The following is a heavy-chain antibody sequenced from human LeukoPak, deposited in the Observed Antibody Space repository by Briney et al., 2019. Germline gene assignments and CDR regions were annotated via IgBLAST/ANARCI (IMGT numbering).Heavy chain of an antibody. CDR2: IRQDGGAK. V-gene: IGHV3-7*01. D-gene: IGHD2-2*01. J-gene: IGHJ3*02. CDR1: GFIFNDFW. CDR3: AKDSVGAFDI. Sequence: AGESLRLSCTASGFIFNDFWMSWVRQAPGEGLEWVANIRQDGGAKNYVDSVKGRFTISRDNSKNTLYLQMNSLRAEDTAVYYCAKDSVGAFDIWGQGTMVTVSS.